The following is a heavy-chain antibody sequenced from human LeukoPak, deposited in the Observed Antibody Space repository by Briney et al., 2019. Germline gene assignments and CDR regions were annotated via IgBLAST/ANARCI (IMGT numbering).Heavy chain of an antibody. D-gene: IGHD6-19*01. V-gene: IGHV4-39*01. J-gene: IGHJ4*02. CDR1: GGSISSGGYY. CDR3: ARHRGSGWYMAYYFDY. Sequence: PSETLSLTCTVSGGSISSGGYYWSWIRQHPGKGLEWIGSIYYSGSTYYNPSLKSRVTISVDTSKNQFSLKLSSVTAADTAVYYCARHRGSGWYMAYYFDYWGQGTLVTVSS. CDR2: IYYSGST.